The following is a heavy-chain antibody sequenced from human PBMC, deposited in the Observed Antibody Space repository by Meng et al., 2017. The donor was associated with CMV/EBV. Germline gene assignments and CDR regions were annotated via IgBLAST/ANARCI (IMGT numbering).Heavy chain of an antibody. CDR2: IGTAGDT. V-gene: IGHV3-13*01. CDR1: GFTFSSYD. D-gene: IGHD6-6*01. CDR3: ARVSSEGGFDY. J-gene: IGHJ4*02. Sequence: GGSLRLSCAAPGFTFSSYDMHWVRQATGKGLEWVSAIGTAGDTYYPGSVKGRFTISRENAKNSLYLQMNSLRAGDTAVYYCARVSSEGGFDYWGQGTLVTVSS.